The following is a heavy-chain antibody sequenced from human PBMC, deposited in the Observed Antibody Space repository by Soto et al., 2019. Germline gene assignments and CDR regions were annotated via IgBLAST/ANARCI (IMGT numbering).Heavy chain of an antibody. V-gene: IGHV4-34*01. Sequence: QVQLQQWGAGLLKPSETLSLTCAVYGGSFSGYYWSWIRQPPGKGLEWIGEINHSGSTNYNPSLKSRVTISVDTSKNQFSLKLSSVTAADTAVYYCARVPYSSSWYFAPDYYYYGMDGWGQGTTVTVSS. D-gene: IGHD6-13*01. CDR1: GGSFSGYY. CDR3: ARVPYSSSWYFAPDYYYYGMDG. CDR2: INHSGST. J-gene: IGHJ6*02.